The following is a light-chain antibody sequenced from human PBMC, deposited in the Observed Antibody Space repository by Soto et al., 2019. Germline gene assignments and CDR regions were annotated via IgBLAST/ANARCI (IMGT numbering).Light chain of an antibody. CDR3: QHSYSTLWT. CDR2: AAS. J-gene: IGKJ1*01. V-gene: IGKV1-39*01. Sequence: DIQMTQSPSSLSASVGDRVTITCRASQSISSYLNWYQQKPGKAPKILIYAASSLQSGVPSRFSGSGSGTDFTLTISSLQPEDFATYYCQHSYSTLWTFGQGTKVEIK. CDR1: QSISSY.